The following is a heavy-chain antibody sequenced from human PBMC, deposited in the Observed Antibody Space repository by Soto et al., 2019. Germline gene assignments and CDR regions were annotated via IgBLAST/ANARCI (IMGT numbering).Heavy chain of an antibody. Sequence: EVQLVESGGGLIQPGGSLRLSCAASGFTVSSNYMSWVRQAPGKGLEWVSVIYSGGSTYYADSVKGRFTITRDNSKNTLYLHVNSLRPENRAVDYGATVTYSSSWTCGMDVWGQGTTVTVT. CDR2: IYSGGST. J-gene: IGHJ6*02. D-gene: IGHD6-13*01. CDR1: GFTVSSNY. V-gene: IGHV3-53*01. CDR3: ATVTYSSSWTCGMDV.